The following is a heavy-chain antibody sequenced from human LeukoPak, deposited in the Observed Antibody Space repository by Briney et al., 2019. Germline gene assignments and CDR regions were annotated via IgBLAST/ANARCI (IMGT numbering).Heavy chain of an antibody. J-gene: IGHJ4*02. CDR3: ARQTGSGLFILP. V-gene: IGHV4-39*01. CDR1: GVSISSSNSY. D-gene: IGHD3/OR15-3a*01. Sequence: SETLSLTCTVSGVSISSSNSYWGWIRQPPGKGLEWIGSIYYTGNTYYNASLKSQVSISIDTSKNQFFLKLTSVTAADTSVYYCARQTGSGLFILPGGQGTLVTVSS. CDR2: IYYTGNT.